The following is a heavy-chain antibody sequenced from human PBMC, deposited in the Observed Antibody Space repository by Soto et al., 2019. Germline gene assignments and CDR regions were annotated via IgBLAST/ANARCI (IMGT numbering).Heavy chain of an antibody. J-gene: IGHJ4*02. CDR2: FWSTGAT. CDR1: GDSIRSGTYS. Sequence: SSETLSLTCTVSGDSIRSGTYSWDWLRQSPGKGLEWIGCFWSTGATYYNPSLKGRLTISLDTSKNQFSLNLNSVTAADTAVYFCARRPLGYFDHWGRGTQVT. V-gene: IGHV4-39*01. D-gene: IGHD6-13*01. CDR3: ARRPLGYFDH.